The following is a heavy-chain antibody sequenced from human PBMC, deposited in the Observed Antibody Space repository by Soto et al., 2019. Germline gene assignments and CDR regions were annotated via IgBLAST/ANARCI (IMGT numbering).Heavy chain of an antibody. V-gene: IGHV3-23*01. Sequence: EVQLLESGGGLVQPGGSLRLSCAASGFTFSSYAMSWVRQAPGKGLEWVSAISGSGGSTYYADSVKGRFTISRDNSKNPLYLQMNSLRAEDTAVHYCAKARADYSDSSGYPVDYWGQGTLVTVSS. CDR3: AKARADYSDSSGYPVDY. J-gene: IGHJ4*02. D-gene: IGHD3-22*01. CDR1: GFTFSSYA. CDR2: ISGSGGST.